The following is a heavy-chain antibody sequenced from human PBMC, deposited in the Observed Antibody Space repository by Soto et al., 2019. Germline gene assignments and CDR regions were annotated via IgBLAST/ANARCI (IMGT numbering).Heavy chain of an antibody. CDR3: ARGYDFWSGYRYYFDY. CDR1: GGTFSSYA. V-gene: IGHV1-69*13. J-gene: IGHJ4*02. CDR2: IIPIFGTA. D-gene: IGHD3-3*01. Sequence: SVKASCKASGGTFSSYAISWVRQAPGQGLEWMGGIIPIFGTANYAQKFQGRVTITADESTSTAYMELSSLRAEDTAVYYCARGYDFWSGYRYYFDYWGQGTLVTVSS.